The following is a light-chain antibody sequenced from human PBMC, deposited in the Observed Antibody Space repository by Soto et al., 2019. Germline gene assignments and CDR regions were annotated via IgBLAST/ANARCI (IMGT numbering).Light chain of an antibody. CDR1: QSVSNNY. CDR3: QQYGSSGT. CDR2: GAS. V-gene: IGKV3-20*01. Sequence: EIVLTQSPGTLSLSPGERPTLSCRASQSVSNNYLAWYQQKPGQDPRLLIYGASNRATGIPDRFSGSGSGTDFTLTISRLEPEDFAVYYCQQYGSSGTFGQGTKVDIK. J-gene: IGKJ1*01.